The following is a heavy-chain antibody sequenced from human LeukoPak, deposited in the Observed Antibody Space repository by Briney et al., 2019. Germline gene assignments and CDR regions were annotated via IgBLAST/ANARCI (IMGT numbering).Heavy chain of an antibody. J-gene: IGHJ4*02. CDR3: ARDTRFGVIDY. D-gene: IGHD3-10*01. Sequence: GGSLRLSCAASGFTFSSYSMNWVRQAPGRGLEWVSFISGSGYTEYYADSMKGRFTISRDNAKNSLYLQMNSLRAEDTAVYYCARDTRFGVIDYWGQGTLVTVSS. V-gene: IGHV3-48*04. CDR1: GFTFSSYS. CDR2: ISGSGYTE.